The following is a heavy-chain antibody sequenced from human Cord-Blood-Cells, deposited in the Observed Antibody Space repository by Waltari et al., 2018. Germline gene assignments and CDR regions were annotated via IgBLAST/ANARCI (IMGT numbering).Heavy chain of an antibody. Sequence: EVQLVESGGGLVQPGGSLRLSCAASGFTFSSYSMNWVRQAPGKGLEWVSYISSSSSTKYDADSVKGRFTISRDNAKNSLYLQMNSLRDEDTAVYYCARDLGYDSSHSYFDYWGQGTLVTVSS. CDR1: GFTFSSYS. V-gene: IGHV3-48*02. CDR2: ISSSSSTK. J-gene: IGHJ4*02. D-gene: IGHD3-22*01. CDR3: ARDLGYDSSHSYFDY.